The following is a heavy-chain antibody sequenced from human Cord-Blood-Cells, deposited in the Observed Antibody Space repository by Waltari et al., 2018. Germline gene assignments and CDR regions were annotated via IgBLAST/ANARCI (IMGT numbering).Heavy chain of an antibody. CDR2: INHSGST. J-gene: IGHJ4*02. D-gene: IGHD1-26*01. CDR3: ARGFPFDSGSYYDY. CDR1: GGSFSGYY. Sequence: QVQLQQWGAGLLKPSETLSLTCAVYGGSFSGYYWSWIRQPPGKGLEWIGEINHSGSTNYNPPLKSRVTISVDTSKNQFSLKLSSVTAADTAVYYCARGFPFDSGSYYDYWGQGTLVTVSS. V-gene: IGHV4-34*01.